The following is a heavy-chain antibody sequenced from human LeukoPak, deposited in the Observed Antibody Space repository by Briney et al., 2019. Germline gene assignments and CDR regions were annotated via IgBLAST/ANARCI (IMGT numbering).Heavy chain of an antibody. Sequence: GRPLRLSCAASGFTFNTFGMNWVRQAPGKGLEWVAVIWYDGSNKYYADSVKGRFTISRDNSKSTLYLQVNSLRVEDTAVYYCARISCTGNSCRPYSYYDMDVWGQGTTVTVSS. J-gene: IGHJ6*02. CDR1: GFTFNTFG. CDR2: IWYDGSNK. D-gene: IGHD2-15*01. V-gene: IGHV3-33*01. CDR3: ARISCTGNSCRPYSYYDMDV.